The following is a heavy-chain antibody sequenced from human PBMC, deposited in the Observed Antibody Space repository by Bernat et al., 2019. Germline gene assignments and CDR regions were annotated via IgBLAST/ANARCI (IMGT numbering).Heavy chain of an antibody. D-gene: IGHD3-3*01. Sequence: QLQLQESGPGLVKPSETLSLTCTVSGGSISSSSYYWGWIRQPPGKGLEWIGSIYYSGSTYYNPSLKSRVTMSVDTSKNQFSLKLSSVTAADTAVYYCARYGITIFGVVSPFDYWGQGTLVTVSS. CDR1: GGSISSSSYY. J-gene: IGHJ4*02. CDR2: IYYSGST. V-gene: IGHV4-39*01. CDR3: ARYGITIFGVVSPFDY.